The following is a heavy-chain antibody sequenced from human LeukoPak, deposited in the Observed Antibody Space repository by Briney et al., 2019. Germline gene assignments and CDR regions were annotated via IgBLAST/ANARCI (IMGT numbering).Heavy chain of an antibody. CDR2: INYSGST. D-gene: IGHD2-15*01. CDR3: AKVGVAGDYFDY. Sequence: PSETLSLTCAVYGGSFSGYYWSWIRQPPGKGLEWIGEINYSGSTNYNPSLKSRVTISVDTSKNQFSLKLSSVTAADTAVYYCAKVGVAGDYFDYWGQGTLVTVPS. J-gene: IGHJ4*02. V-gene: IGHV4-34*01. CDR1: GGSFSGYY.